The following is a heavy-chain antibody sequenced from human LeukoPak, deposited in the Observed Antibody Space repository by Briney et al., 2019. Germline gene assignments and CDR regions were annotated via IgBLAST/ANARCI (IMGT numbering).Heavy chain of an antibody. Sequence: GGSLKSSCRGAGYICISYWSGWVRQMPGKGLEWRGGIFPGDSDNRYSPSFQGQVTISADKSTSTAYLQWSSLKASDPAMYYCARRGIAARPGSLEDPTNYNWFDPWGQGTLVTVSS. J-gene: IGHJ5*02. CDR1: GYICISYW. CDR3: ARRGIAARPGSLEDPTNYNWFDP. V-gene: IGHV5-51*01. D-gene: IGHD6-6*01. CDR2: IFPGDSDN.